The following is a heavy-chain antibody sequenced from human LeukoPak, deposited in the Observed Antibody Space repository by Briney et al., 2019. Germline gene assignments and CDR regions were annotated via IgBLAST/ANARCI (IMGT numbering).Heavy chain of an antibody. CDR3: AKAPLYDILTGPAGFFDY. V-gene: IGHV3-23*01. CDR2: ISGSGGST. Sequence: PGGSLRLSCAASGFTFSSYAMSWVRQAPGTGLEWDSAISGSGGSTYYADSVKGRFTISRDNSKNTLYLQMNSLRAEDTAVYYCAKAPLYDILTGPAGFFDYWGQGTLVTVSS. CDR1: GFTFSSYA. J-gene: IGHJ4*02. D-gene: IGHD3-9*01.